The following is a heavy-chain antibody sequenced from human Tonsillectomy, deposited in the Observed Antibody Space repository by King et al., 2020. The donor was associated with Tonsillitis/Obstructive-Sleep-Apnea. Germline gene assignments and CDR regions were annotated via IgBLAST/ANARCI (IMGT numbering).Heavy chain of an antibody. CDR1: GGSISSSNW. Sequence: QLQESGPGLVKPSGTLSLTCAVSGGSISSSNWWSWVRQPPGKGLEWIGEIYHSGSTNYNPSLKSRVTISVDKSKNQFSLKLSSVTAADTAVYYCARDTGYCSSTSCYNAPPIYYYYMDVWGKGTTVTVSS. J-gene: IGHJ6*03. CDR2: IYHSGST. D-gene: IGHD2-2*02. V-gene: IGHV4-4*02. CDR3: ARDTGYCSSTSCYNAPPIYYYYMDV.